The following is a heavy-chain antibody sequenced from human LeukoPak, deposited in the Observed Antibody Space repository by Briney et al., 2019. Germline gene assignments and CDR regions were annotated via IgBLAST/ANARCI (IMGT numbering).Heavy chain of an antibody. CDR3: AREGSLSSSDAFDI. CDR1: GYSISSGYY. V-gene: IGHV4-38-2*01. Sequence: SETLSLTCAVSGYSISSGYYWGWIRQPPGKGLEWIGSIYHSGSTYYNPSLKSRVTISVDTSKNQFSLKLSSVTAADTAVYYCAREGSLSSSDAFDIWGQGTMATVSS. J-gene: IGHJ3*02. D-gene: IGHD6-6*01. CDR2: IYHSGST.